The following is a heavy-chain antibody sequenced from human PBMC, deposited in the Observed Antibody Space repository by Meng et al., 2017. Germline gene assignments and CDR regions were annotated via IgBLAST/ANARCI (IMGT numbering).Heavy chain of an antibody. J-gene: IGHJ2*01. D-gene: IGHD3-22*01. Sequence: QVQLLQLGAEVKNPGSSVQVSCNASGGTFSSYTSSWVRQAPGQGLEWMGRIIPILGIANYAQKFQGRVTITADKSTSTAYMELSSLRSEDTAVYYCASRVAYYYDSSGYYKNWYFDLWGRGTLVTVSS. CDR1: GGTFSSYT. CDR3: ASRVAYYYDSSGYYKNWYFDL. V-gene: IGHV1-69*02. CDR2: IIPILGIA.